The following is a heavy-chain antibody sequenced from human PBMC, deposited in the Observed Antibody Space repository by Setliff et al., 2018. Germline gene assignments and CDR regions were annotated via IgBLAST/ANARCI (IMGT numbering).Heavy chain of an antibody. CDR3: ARDPHFDS. CDR1: GFTFSSYG. V-gene: IGHV3-7*01. Sequence: GGSLRLSCAASGFTFSSYGMHWVRQAPGKGLEWVANIKQDGSEKYYADSVKGRFSISRDNAKNSLYLQMNSLRAEDTAVYYCARDPHFDSWGQGTLVTVSS. J-gene: IGHJ4*02. CDR2: IKQDGSEK.